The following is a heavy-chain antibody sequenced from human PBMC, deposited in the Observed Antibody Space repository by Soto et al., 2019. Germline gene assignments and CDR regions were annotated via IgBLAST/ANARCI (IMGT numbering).Heavy chain of an antibody. Sequence: QLQLQESGPGLVKPSETLSLTCTVSGGSISSSSYYWGWIRQPPGKGLEWIGSIYYSGSTYYNPSLKSRVTISVDTSKNQFSLKLSSVTAADTAVYYCARPHLYYDSSSAFDYWGQGTLVTVSS. CDR2: IYYSGST. CDR1: GGSISSSSYY. J-gene: IGHJ4*02. V-gene: IGHV4-39*01. CDR3: ARPHLYYDSSSAFDY. D-gene: IGHD3-22*01.